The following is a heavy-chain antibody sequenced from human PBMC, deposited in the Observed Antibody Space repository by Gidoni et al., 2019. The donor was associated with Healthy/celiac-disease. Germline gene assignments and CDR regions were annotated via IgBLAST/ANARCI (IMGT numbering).Heavy chain of an antibody. Sequence: QLQLQESGLGLVKPSETLSLTCTVTGGSISSSSYYWGWIRQPPGKGLEWIGSIYYSGSTYYNPSLKSRVTISVDTSKNQFSLKLSSVTAADTAVYYCARRGIAAAGWGWFDPWGQGTLVTVSS. CDR2: IYYSGST. CDR1: GGSISSSSYY. V-gene: IGHV4-39*01. D-gene: IGHD6-13*01. J-gene: IGHJ5*02. CDR3: ARRGIAAAGWGWFDP.